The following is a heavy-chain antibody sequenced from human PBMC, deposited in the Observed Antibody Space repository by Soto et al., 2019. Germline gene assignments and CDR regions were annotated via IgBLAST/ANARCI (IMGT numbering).Heavy chain of an antibody. D-gene: IGHD6-13*01. CDR1: GFTFSDYY. CDR2: ISSSGSTI. J-gene: IGHJ6*02. V-gene: IGHV3-11*01. CDR3: ARDYTCRYSSSWVCQYYGMDV. Sequence: SLRLSCAASGFTFSDYYMSWIRQAPGKGLEWVSYISSSGSTIYYADSVKGRFTISRDNAKNSLYLQMNSLRAEDTAVYYCARDYTCRYSSSWVCQYYGMDVWGQGTTVTVSS.